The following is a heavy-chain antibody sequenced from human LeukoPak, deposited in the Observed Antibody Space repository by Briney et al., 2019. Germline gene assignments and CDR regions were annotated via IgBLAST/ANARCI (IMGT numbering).Heavy chain of an antibody. CDR3: ARVWNDYGDYVPDY. V-gene: IGHV4-31*03. J-gene: IGHJ4*02. Sequence: PSQTLSLTCTVSGGSISSGGYYWSWIRQHPGKGLEWIGYIYYSGSTYYNPSLKSRVIISVDTSKNQFSLKLSSVTAADTAVYYCARVWNDYGDYVPDYWGQGTLVTVSS. CDR1: GGSISSGGYY. D-gene: IGHD4-17*01. CDR2: IYYSGST.